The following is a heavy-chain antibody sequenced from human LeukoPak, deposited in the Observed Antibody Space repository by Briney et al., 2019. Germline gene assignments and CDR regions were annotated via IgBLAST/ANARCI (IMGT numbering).Heavy chain of an antibody. J-gene: IGHJ4*02. CDR2: IRFDGTNK. Sequence: PGGSLRLSCAASGFSFSNYGMHWVRQAPGKGLEWVAFIRFDGTNKFYADSVKGRFTISRDNAKNSLYLQMNSLRAEDTAVYYCARDSEWELKFWGQGTLVTVSS. D-gene: IGHD1-26*01. CDR3: ARDSEWELKF. V-gene: IGHV3-30*02. CDR1: GFSFSNYG.